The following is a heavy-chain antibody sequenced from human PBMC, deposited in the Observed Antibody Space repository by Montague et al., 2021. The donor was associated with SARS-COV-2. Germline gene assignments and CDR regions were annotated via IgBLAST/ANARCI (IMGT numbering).Heavy chain of an antibody. V-gene: IGHV4-31*03. CDR3: AGARTRITMIVVVIDAFDI. Sequence: TLSLTCTVSGGSISSGGYYWSWIRQHPGKVLEWIGYIYYSGSTYYNPSLKSRVTISVDTSKNQFSLKLISVTAAATAVYYCAGARTRITMIVVVIDAFDIWGQGTMVTVSS. J-gene: IGHJ3*02. CDR2: IYYSGST. D-gene: IGHD3-22*01. CDR1: GGSISSGGYY.